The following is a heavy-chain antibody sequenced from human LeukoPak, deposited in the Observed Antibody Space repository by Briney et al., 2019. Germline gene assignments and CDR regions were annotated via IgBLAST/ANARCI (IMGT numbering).Heavy chain of an antibody. J-gene: IGHJ3*02. CDR2: MYYSGST. CDR1: GGSISSSSYY. CDR3: ARQRVAVAGDAFDI. D-gene: IGHD6-19*01. V-gene: IGHV4-39*01. Sequence: PSETLSLTCTVSGGSISSSSYYWGWIRQPPGKGLEWIGTMYYSGSTHHNPSLKSRVTISVDTSKNQFSLKLSSVTAADTAVYYCARQRVAVAGDAFDIWGRGTMVTVSS.